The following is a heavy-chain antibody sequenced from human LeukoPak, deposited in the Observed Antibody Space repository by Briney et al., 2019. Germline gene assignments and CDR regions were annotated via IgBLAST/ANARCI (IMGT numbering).Heavy chain of an antibody. CDR1: GYSFTNHN. D-gene: IGHD3-22*01. J-gene: IGHJ5*02. Sequence: ASVKVSYKASGYSFTNHNMNWVRQAPGQGLEWMGWINTKTGNPTYAQGFTGRFVFSLDTSVRKAYLQISSLKAEDTAVYYCARGTDYYDSSGYYYRCDPWGQGTLVTVSS. CDR3: ARGTDYYDSSGYYYRCDP. CDR2: INTKTGNP. V-gene: IGHV7-4-1*02.